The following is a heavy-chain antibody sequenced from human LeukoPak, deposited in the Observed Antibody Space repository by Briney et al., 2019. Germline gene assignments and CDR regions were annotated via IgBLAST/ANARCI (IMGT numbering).Heavy chain of an antibody. V-gene: IGHV3-23*01. CDR1: GFTFSSSA. CDR3: TKVPIITIFGVVIEGPYYYMDV. J-gene: IGHJ6*03. CDR2: ISGSGGST. D-gene: IGHD3-3*01. Sequence: PGGSLRLSCAASGFTFSSSAMSWVRQAPGKGPEWVSAISGSGGSTYYADSVKGRFTISRDNSKNTLYLQMNSLRAEDTAVYYCTKVPIITIFGVVIEGPYYYMDVWGKGTTVTVSS.